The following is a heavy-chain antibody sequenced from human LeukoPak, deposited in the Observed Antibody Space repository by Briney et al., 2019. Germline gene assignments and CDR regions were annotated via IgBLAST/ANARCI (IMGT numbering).Heavy chain of an antibody. Sequence: GASVKVSCKASGGTFSSYAISWVRQAPGQGLEWTGGIIPIFGTANYAQKFQGRVTITTDESTSTAYMELSSLRSEDTAVYYCAREQTGTTEGGAFDIWGQGTMVTVSS. CDR1: GGTFSSYA. V-gene: IGHV1-69*05. CDR2: IIPIFGTA. D-gene: IGHD1-1*01. J-gene: IGHJ3*02. CDR3: AREQTGTTEGGAFDI.